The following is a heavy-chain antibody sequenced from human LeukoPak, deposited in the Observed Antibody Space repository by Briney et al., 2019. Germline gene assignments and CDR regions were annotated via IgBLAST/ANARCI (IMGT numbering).Heavy chain of an antibody. J-gene: IGHJ4*02. CDR3: ARDRYGDYAY. Sequence: GGSLRLSCAASGFTFSTYAMSWVRQAPGKGLEWVANTKADGSENYYVDSVKGRFTISRDNAKNSLYLQMNSLRAEDTAVYYCARDRYGDYAYWGQGTLVTVSS. V-gene: IGHV3-7*01. D-gene: IGHD4-17*01. CDR2: TKADGSEN. CDR1: GFTFSTYA.